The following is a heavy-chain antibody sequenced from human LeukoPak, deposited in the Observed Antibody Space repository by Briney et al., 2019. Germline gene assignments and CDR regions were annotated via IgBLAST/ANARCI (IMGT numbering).Heavy chain of an antibody. V-gene: IGHV3-23*01. D-gene: IGHD3-22*01. CDR3: AKDFHISSGYSLN. J-gene: IGHJ4*02. CDR1: GFTFSSYA. Sequence: PGGSLRLSCAASGFTFSSYAMSWVRQAPGKGLEWVSAISGSGGSTYYADSVKGRFTISRDNSKNTLYLQVNSLRAEDTAVYYCAKDFHISSGYSLNWGQGTLVTVSS. CDR2: ISGSGGST.